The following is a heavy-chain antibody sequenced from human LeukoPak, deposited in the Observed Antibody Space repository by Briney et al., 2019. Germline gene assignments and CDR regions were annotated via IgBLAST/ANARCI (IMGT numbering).Heavy chain of an antibody. Sequence: SETLSLTCAVYGGSFSGYYWSWIRQPPGKGLEWIGEISHSGSTNYNPSLKSRVTISVDTSKNQFSLKLSSVTAADTAVYYCARKALYYDFWSGYWGNNWFDPWGQGTLVTVSS. CDR2: ISHSGST. D-gene: IGHD3-3*01. J-gene: IGHJ5*02. CDR3: ARKALYYDFWSGYWGNNWFDP. CDR1: GGSFSGYY. V-gene: IGHV4-34*01.